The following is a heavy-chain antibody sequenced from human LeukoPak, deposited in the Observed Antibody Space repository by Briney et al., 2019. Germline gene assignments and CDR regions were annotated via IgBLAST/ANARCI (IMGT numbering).Heavy chain of an antibody. CDR3: ARGVVIAPQTFDY. CDR2: IYYSGRST. D-gene: IGHD2-21*01. CDR1: GGSISSYY. J-gene: IGHJ4*02. V-gene: IGHV4-59*01. Sequence: PSETLSLTCTVSGGSISSYYWSRIRQPPGKGLEWIGYIYYSGRSTYYNPSLKSRVTISVDTSKNQFSLKLSSVTAADTAVYYCARGVVIAPQTFDYWGQGTLVTVSS.